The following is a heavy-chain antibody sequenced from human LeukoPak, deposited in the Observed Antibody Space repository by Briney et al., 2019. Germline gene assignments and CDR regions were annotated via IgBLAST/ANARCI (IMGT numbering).Heavy chain of an antibody. Sequence: SKTLSLTCTVSGGSISSYYWSWIRQPAGKGLEWIGRIYTSGSTNYNPSLKSRVTMSVDTSKNQFSLKLSSVTAADTVVYYCARENLSGYEPRIDYWGQGILVTVSS. CDR2: IYTSGST. J-gene: IGHJ4*02. D-gene: IGHD5-12*01. CDR3: ARENLSGYEPRIDY. CDR1: GGSISSYY. V-gene: IGHV4-4*07.